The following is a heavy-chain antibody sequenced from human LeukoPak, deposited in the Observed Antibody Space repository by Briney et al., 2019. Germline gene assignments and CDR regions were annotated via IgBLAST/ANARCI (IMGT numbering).Heavy chain of an antibody. CDR1: GYTFTGYY. Sequence: GASVKVSCKASGYTFTGYYMHWVRQAPGQGLEWMGWINPNSGGTNYAQKFQGRVTMTRDTSISTAYMELSRLRSDDTAIYYCARAAWRYNWFDPWGQGTLVTVSS. V-gene: IGHV1-2*02. CDR2: INPNSGGT. CDR3: ARAAWRYNWFDP. J-gene: IGHJ5*02.